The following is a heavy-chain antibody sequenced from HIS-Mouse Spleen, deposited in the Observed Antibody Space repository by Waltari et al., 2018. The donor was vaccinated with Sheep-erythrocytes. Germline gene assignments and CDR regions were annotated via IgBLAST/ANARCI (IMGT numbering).Heavy chain of an antibody. J-gene: IGHJ3*02. CDR2: ISSSSTYV. CDR3: ARDSTSDAFDI. Sequence: EVQLVESGGGLVKPGGSLRLSCAASGFTFSRYSMNWVRQAPGKGLGWVSSISSSSTYVYYVNSVKGRFTISRDNAKNSLYLQMNSLRAEDPAVYYCARDSTSDAFDIWGQVTMVTVSS. V-gene: IGHV3-21*01. CDR1: GFTFSRYS. D-gene: IGHD6-6*01.